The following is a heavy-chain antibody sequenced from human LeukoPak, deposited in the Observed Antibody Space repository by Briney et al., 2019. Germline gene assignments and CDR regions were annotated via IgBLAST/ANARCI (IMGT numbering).Heavy chain of an antibody. V-gene: IGHV4-31*03. CDR2: IYYSGST. CDR1: GGSISSGGYY. CDR3: ARASSSSGSLYYYYGTDV. D-gene: IGHD6-6*01. J-gene: IGHJ6*02. Sequence: PSETLSLTCTVSGGSISSGGYYWSWIRQHPGKGLEWIGYIYYSGSTYYNPSLKSRVTISVDTSKNQFSLKLSSVTAADTAVYYCARASSSSGSLYYYYGTDVWGQGTTVTVSS.